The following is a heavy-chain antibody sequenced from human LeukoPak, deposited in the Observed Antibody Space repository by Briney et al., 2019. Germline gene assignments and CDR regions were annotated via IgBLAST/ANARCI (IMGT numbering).Heavy chain of an antibody. Sequence: PGGSLRLSCAASGFTFSSYEMNWVRQAPGKGLEWVSYISNTGSAIYYADTVKGRFTISRDNAKNSLYLQMNSLRVEDTAVYYCARDSRGRAAAETPRSDYWGQGTPVTVSS. D-gene: IGHD6-13*01. J-gene: IGHJ4*02. CDR2: ISNTGSAI. CDR3: ARDSRGRAAAETPRSDY. V-gene: IGHV3-48*03. CDR1: GFTFSSYE.